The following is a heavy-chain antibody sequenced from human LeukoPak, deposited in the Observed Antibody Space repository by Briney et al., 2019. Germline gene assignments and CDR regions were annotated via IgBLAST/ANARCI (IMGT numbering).Heavy chain of an antibody. J-gene: IGHJ3*02. Sequence: SETLSLTCTVSGDSITITNYYWGWIRQPPGKGLEWVGNIYHDGSTYYHPSLKSRVSTSVDTSKNLFSLKLTSVTAADTAIYYCARDLGSWPHVTLDIWGHGTLVTVSS. D-gene: IGHD3-16*01. CDR2: IYHDGST. CDR1: GDSITITNYY. V-gene: IGHV4-39*07. CDR3: ARDLGSWPHVTLDI.